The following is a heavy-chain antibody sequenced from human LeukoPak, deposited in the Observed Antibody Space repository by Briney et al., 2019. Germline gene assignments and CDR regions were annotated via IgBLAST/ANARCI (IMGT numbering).Heavy chain of an antibody. CDR2: ISAYNGNT. CDR1: GYTFTSYG. V-gene: IGHV1-18*01. Sequence: ASVKVSCKASGYTFTSYGISWVRQAPGQGLEWMGWISAYNGNTNYARKLQGRVTMTTDTSTSTAYMELRSLRSDDTAVYYCASTLGYCSSTSCYRDYYYMDVWGKGTTVTVSS. D-gene: IGHD2-2*02. CDR3: ASTLGYCSSTSCYRDYYYMDV. J-gene: IGHJ6*03.